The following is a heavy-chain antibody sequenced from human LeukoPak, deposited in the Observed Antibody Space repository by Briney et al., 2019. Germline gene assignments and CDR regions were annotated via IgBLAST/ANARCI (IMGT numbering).Heavy chain of an antibody. V-gene: IGHV1-18*04. D-gene: IGHD3-16*01. CDR1: GYTFINYD. J-gene: IGHJ4*02. Sequence: GASVKVSCKASGYTFINYDIMWVRQAPGQGLEWMAWISVYNGNTIYAQKLQDRVTLTTDTSTSTAYMELRSLRSDDTALYYCARGGDVRSLDYWGQGTLVTVSS. CDR3: ARGGDVRSLDY. CDR2: ISVYNGNT.